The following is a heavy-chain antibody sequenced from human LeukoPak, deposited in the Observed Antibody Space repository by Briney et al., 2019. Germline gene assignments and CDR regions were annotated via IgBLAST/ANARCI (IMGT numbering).Heavy chain of an antibody. Sequence: GGSLRLSCTVSGFTFDDYAMHWVRHTPGKGLEWVAGITWNSDNIGYGDSVKGRFTISRDNVKNVLYLQMNSLRPEDTALYYCAKDLSSAITSALVLDVWGQGTTV. V-gene: IGHV3-9*01. CDR1: GFTFDDYA. CDR3: AKDLSSAITSALVLDV. CDR2: ITWNSDNI. D-gene: IGHD3-22*01. J-gene: IGHJ6*02.